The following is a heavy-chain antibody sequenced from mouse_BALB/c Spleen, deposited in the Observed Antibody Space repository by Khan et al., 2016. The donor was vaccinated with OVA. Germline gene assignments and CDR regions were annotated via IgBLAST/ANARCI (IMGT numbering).Heavy chain of an antibody. CDR3: ARQPYYHYYLMDY. CDR1: GFSLTNYG. Sequence: QVQLQQSGPGLVAPSQSLSITCTISGFSLTNYGIHWVRQPPGKGLEWLVVIWSDGTTTYNSALKSRLSINKDNSKSQVFLKMNSLQTDDTAMYYCARQPYYHYYLMDYWGQGTSVTVSS. V-gene: IGHV2-6-1*01. CDR2: IWSDGTT. D-gene: IGHD2-10*01. J-gene: IGHJ4*01.